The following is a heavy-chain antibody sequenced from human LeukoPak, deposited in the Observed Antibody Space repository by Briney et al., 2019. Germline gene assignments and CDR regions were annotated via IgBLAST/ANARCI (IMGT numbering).Heavy chain of an antibody. CDR2: ITRTGDYK. Sequence: PGGSLRLSCAGSGFSFSDYTMNWVRQAPGKGLEWVSSITRTGDYKYHANSVKGRFTISRDNAKNSLSLQMNSLRGEDTAVYYCARSSQVGARVYFDFWGQGTLVTVSS. D-gene: IGHD1-26*01. J-gene: IGHJ4*02. CDR1: GFSFSDYT. V-gene: IGHV3-21*01. CDR3: ARSSQVGARVYFDF.